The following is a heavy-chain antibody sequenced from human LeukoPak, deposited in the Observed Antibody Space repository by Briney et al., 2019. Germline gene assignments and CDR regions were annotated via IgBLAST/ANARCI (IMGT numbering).Heavy chain of an antibody. CDR1: RFTFSDYY. V-gene: IGHV3-7*01. CDR3: AKDLFIVVVTAIFDY. CDR2: IKEDGSEK. J-gene: IGHJ4*02. Sequence: GGSLRLSCAASRFTFSDYYMTWVRQAPGRGLEWVANIKEDGSEKNYVDSVKGRFTISRDNAKNSVYLLLNSLTPEDTAVYYCAKDLFIVVVTAIFDYWGQGTLVTVSS. D-gene: IGHD2-21*02.